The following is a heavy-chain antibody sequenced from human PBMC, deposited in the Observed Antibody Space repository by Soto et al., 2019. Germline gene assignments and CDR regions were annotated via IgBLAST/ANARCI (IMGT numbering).Heavy chain of an antibody. CDR3: AKDSVKGYMIHYFDY. CDR2: ISGSGGST. D-gene: IGHD3-16*01. V-gene: IGHV3-23*01. Sequence: GGSLRLSCAASGFTFSSYAMSWVRQAPGKGLEWVSAISGSGGSTYYADSVKGRFTISRDNSKNTLYLQMNSLRAEDTAVYYCAKDSVKGYMIHYFDYWGQGTLVTVSS. CDR1: GFTFSSYA. J-gene: IGHJ4*02.